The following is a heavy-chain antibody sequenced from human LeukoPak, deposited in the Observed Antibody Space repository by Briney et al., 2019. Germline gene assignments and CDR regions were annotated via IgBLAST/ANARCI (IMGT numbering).Heavy chain of an antibody. V-gene: IGHV1-18*01. CDR2: ISAYNGYT. D-gene: IGHD6-19*01. J-gene: IGHJ4*02. CDR3: AREGPRRAVTGMDY. Sequence: GASVKVSCKTSGYSFLNYGISWVRQVPGQGLEWMGWISAYNGYTDLAERLQGRATLATDTSTSTAYMELWNLRSDDTAVYYCAREGPRRAVTGMDYWGQGPLVTVSS. CDR1: GYSFLNYG.